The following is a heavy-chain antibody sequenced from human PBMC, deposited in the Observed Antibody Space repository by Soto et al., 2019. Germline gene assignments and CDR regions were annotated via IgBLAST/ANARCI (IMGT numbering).Heavy chain of an antibody. D-gene: IGHD3-10*01. J-gene: IGHJ4*02. CDR3: ARAYKSFGESLGAIDY. CDR1: GGTFSSYA. Sequence: GASVKVSCKASGGTFSSYAISWVRQAPGQGLEWMGGIIPIFGTANYAQKFQGRVTITADESTSTAYMELSSLRSEDTAVYYCARAYKSFGESLGAIDYWGQGTLVTVSS. V-gene: IGHV1-69*13. CDR2: IIPIFGTA.